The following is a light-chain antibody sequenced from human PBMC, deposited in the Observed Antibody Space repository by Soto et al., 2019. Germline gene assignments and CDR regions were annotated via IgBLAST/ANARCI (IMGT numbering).Light chain of an antibody. V-gene: IGKV3-20*01. Sequence: KVLKKSLATLSLSTGERATLSCKASQSVGSNLTWYQQKPGQAPGLLIYGSSTWATVFPARFSGSGSGTDFTLTISRLEPEDVAVYCCQLYGYLSWTFGQVTKVDIK. J-gene: IGKJ1*01. CDR3: QLYGYLSWT. CDR1: QSVGSN. CDR2: GSS.